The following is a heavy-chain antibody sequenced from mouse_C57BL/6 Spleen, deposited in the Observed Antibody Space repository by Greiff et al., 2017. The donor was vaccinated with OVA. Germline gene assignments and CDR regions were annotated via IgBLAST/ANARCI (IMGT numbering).Heavy chain of an antibody. Sequence: EVQLQQSGPELVKPGASVKISCKASGYTFTDYYMNWVKQSHGKSLEWIGDINPNNGGTSYNQKFKGKATLTVDKSSSTAYMELRSLTSEDSAVYYCARSGSVVAEYFDYWGQGTTLTVSS. J-gene: IGHJ2*01. CDR2: INPNNGGT. D-gene: IGHD1-1*01. CDR1: GYTFTDYY. V-gene: IGHV1-26*01. CDR3: ARSGSVVAEYFDY.